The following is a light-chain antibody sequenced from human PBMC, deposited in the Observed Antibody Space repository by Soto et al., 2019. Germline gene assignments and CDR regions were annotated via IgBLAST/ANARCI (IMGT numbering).Light chain of an antibody. V-gene: IGKV3-20*01. CDR2: GTS. J-gene: IGKJ4*01. CDR1: QGVSSSY. Sequence: EVVLTQSPDTLSVSPCEIATLSCSASQGVSSSYLAWYQQIPGQSPRLLIYGTSSRATGIPDRFSGSGSGTDFTLTISRLEPEDSAVYYCQQYGSSPLTFGGGTKVDIK. CDR3: QQYGSSPLT.